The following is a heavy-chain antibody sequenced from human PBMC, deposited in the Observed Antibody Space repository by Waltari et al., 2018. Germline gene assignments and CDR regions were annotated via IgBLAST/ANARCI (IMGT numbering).Heavy chain of an antibody. CDR3: ARGYCSSTSCYTDYFDY. J-gene: IGHJ4*02. Sequence: QLQLQESGSGLVKPSQTLSLTCAVSGGSISSGGYSWSWIRQPPGKGLEWIGYIYHSGSTYYNPSLKSRVTISVDRSKNHFSLKLSSVTAADTAVYYCARGYCSSTSCYTDYFDYWGQGTLVTVSS. CDR2: IYHSGST. V-gene: IGHV4-30-2*01. CDR1: GGSISSGGYS. D-gene: IGHD2-2*02.